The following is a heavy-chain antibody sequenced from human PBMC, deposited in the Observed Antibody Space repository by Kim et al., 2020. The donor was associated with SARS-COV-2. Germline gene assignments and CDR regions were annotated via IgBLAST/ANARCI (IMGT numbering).Heavy chain of an antibody. V-gene: IGHV3-66*01. D-gene: IGHD6-19*01. Sequence: NSVEGRFTIARDNSKNTQYHQMNRLRAEDTAVYYCARDRGYSSGWYNQGVWGQGTLVTVSS. J-gene: IGHJ4*02. CDR3: ARDRGYSSGWYNQGV.